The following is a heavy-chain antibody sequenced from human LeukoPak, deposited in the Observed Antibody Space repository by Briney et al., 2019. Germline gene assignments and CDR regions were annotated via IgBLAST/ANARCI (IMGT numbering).Heavy chain of an antibody. V-gene: IGHV3-30*18. D-gene: IGHD2-15*01. J-gene: IGHJ4*02. Sequence: PGGSLRLSCAASGFTFNNYGMHWVRQAPGKGLEWVAVISYDGSNKYYADSEKGRFTISRDNSKNTLYLRMNSLRAEDTAVYYCAKDRGYCSGGSCYYFDYWGQGTLVTVSS. CDR1: GFTFNNYG. CDR3: AKDRGYCSGGSCYYFDY. CDR2: ISYDGSNK.